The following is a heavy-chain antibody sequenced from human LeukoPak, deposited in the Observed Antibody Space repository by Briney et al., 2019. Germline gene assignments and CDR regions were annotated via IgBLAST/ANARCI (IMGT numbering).Heavy chain of an antibody. CDR1: GYTFTNYA. V-gene: IGHV1-3*03. J-gene: IGHJ4*02. CDR3: ARAVKYRSGPLTDLLPYYFDY. CDR2: INTGNGNT. Sequence: ASVKVSCKASGYTFTNYAMHWVRQAPGQRLEWMGWINTGNGNTKYLQEVQGRVTISRDTSANTAYMELSSLRSEDMAVYYCARAVKYRSGPLTDLLPYYFDYWGQGTLVTVSS. D-gene: IGHD6-19*01.